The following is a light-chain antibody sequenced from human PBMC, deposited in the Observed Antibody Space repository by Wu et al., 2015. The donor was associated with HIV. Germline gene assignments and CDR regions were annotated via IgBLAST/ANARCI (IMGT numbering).Light chain of an antibody. V-gene: IGKV3-15*01. J-gene: IGKJ2*01. CDR3: QQSQGYT. CDR2: GAS. Sequence: EIVMTQSPATLSVSPGERATLSCRASQIVSNNLAWYQEKPGQAPRLLIYGASTRATGIPARFSGSGSGTDFTLTISSVQSEDFAVYYCQQSQGYTFGQGTKLEIK. CDR1: QIVSNN.